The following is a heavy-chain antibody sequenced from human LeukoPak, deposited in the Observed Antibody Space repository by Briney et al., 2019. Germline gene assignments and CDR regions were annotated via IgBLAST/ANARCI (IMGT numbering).Heavy chain of an antibody. J-gene: IGHJ6*02. Sequence: SETLPLTCTVSGGSISSSSYYWGWIRQPPGKGLEWIGSIYYSGSTYYNPSLKSRVTISVDTSKNQFSLKLSSVTAADTAVYYCARLEGSGWPYYYYGMDVWGQGTTVTVSS. V-gene: IGHV4-39*01. D-gene: IGHD6-19*01. CDR3: ARLEGSGWPYYYYGMDV. CDR2: IYYSGST. CDR1: GGSISSSSYY.